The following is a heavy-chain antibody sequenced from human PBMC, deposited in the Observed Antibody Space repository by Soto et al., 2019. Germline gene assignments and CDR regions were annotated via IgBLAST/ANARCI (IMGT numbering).Heavy chain of an antibody. V-gene: IGHV1-18*01. D-gene: IGHD2-8*01. CDR2: ISAYNGDT. CDR1: GYTFSSYG. Sequence: QAQLVQSGAEVKKPGASVKVSCRASGYTFSSYGYAWVRLAPGQGLEWMGWISAYNGDTNYAQKFQDRVTLPTDTSTTTAYMELRNLGSDDTAVYYCARSGAYCTSITCLFDSFWGLGTLVTVSS. CDR3: ARSGAYCTSITCLFDSF. J-gene: IGHJ4*02.